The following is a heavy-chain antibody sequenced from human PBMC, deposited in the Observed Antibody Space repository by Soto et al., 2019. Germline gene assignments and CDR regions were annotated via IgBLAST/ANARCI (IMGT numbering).Heavy chain of an antibody. D-gene: IGHD3-22*01. V-gene: IGHV5-10-1*01. CDR2: IDPSDSYT. CDR3: ARLEPPYYYDSSGYEDY. CDR1: GYSFTSYW. J-gene: IGHJ4*02. Sequence: GESLKISCKGSGYSFTSYWISWVRQMPGKGLEWMGRIDPSDSYTNYSPSFQGHVTISADKSISTAYLQWSSLKASDTAMYYCARLEPPYYYDSSGYEDYWGQGTLVTVSS.